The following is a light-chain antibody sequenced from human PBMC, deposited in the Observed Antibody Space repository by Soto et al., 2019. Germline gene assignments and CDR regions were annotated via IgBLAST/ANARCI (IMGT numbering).Light chain of an antibody. CDR3: QQYGSSPGT. CDR2: GAS. V-gene: IGKV3-20*01. Sequence: EIVVTQSPCTLSLSAGERATLSCRASQSVSSWYLAWYQQKPDQAPRLLIYGASSRATVLPGRFSGSGSGTDFTLTISRLEPEDFAVYYCQQYGSSPGTFGRGTKVEIK. J-gene: IGKJ4*01. CDR1: QSVSSWY.